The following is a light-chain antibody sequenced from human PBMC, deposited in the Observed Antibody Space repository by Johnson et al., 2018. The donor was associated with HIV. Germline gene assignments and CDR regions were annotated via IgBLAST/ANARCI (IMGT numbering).Light chain of an antibody. V-gene: IGLV1-51*01. J-gene: IGLJ1*01. CDR1: SSNIGNNY. CDR3: GTLDSSLSAYV. Sequence: QSVLTQPPSVSAAPGQKVTISCSGSSSNIGNNYVSWYQQLPGTAPKLLIYDNNKRPSGIPDRFSGSKSGTSATLGITGLQTGDEADYYCGTLDSSLSAYVVGTGTKVTV. CDR2: DNN.